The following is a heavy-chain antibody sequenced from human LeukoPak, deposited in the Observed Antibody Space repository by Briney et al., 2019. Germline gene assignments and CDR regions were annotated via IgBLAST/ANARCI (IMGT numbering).Heavy chain of an antibody. D-gene: IGHD3-22*01. CDR2: IYHSGST. CDR1: GYSISSGYY. Sequence: KPSETLSLTCTVSGYSISSGYYWGWIRQPPGKGLEWIGSIYHSGSTYYNPSLKSQVTISVDTSKNQFSLKLSSVTAADTAVYYCAGANYDSPGNFDYWGQGTLVTVSS. J-gene: IGHJ4*02. V-gene: IGHV4-38-2*02. CDR3: AGANYDSPGNFDY.